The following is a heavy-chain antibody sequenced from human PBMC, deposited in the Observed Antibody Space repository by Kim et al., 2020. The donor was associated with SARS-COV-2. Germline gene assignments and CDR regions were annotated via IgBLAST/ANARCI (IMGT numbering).Heavy chain of an antibody. CDR2: ITGSSSNI. CDR3: ATSNGGLDH. J-gene: IGHJ4*02. V-gene: IGHV3-48*02. D-gene: IGHD2-8*01. Sequence: GGSLRLSCTGSGFNFNIYSMNWVRQAPGKGLEWISYITGSSSNIQYTDSLKGRVTMSRDNAKQSFFLQMNSLIYEDTAVYYCATSNGGLDHWGQGTLVTVSS. CDR1: GFNFNIYS.